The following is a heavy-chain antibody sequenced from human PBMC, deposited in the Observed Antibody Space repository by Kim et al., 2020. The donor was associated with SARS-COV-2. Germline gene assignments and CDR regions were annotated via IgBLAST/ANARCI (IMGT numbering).Heavy chain of an antibody. Sequence: SETLSLTCTVSGGSISSYYWSWIRQPPGKGLEWIGYIYYSGSTNYNPSLKSRVTISVDTSKNQFSLKLSSVTAADTAVYYCARVSMNPKLSTDFTIFGVVIRTYWYFDLWGRGTLVTVSS. CDR1: GGSISSYY. V-gene: IGHV4-59*13. D-gene: IGHD3-3*01. CDR3: ARVSMNPKLSTDFTIFGVVIRTYWYFDL. J-gene: IGHJ2*01. CDR2: IYYSGST.